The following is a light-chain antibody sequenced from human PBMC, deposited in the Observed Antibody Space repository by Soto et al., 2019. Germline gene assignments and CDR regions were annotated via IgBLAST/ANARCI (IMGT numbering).Light chain of an antibody. CDR2: GNG. J-gene: IGLJ1*01. V-gene: IGLV1-40*01. Sequence: QSVLTQPPSVPGAPGQRVTISCSVTSSSIGAGYEVHWYHQLPGTAPKLVVSGNGNRPSGVPDRLSASKSGTSASLAITGLQAEDEGHYYCQSYDKRLTAYVFGTGTKVTVL. CDR1: SSSIGAGYE. CDR3: QSYDKRLTAYV.